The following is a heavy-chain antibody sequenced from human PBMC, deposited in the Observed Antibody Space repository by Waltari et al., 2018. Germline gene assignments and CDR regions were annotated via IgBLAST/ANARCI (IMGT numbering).Heavy chain of an antibody. CDR1: GGSISSGSYY. CDR3: ARDTILGVRGMDV. D-gene: IGHD3-3*01. CDR2: IHTSGST. V-gene: IGHV4-61*02. Sequence: QVQLQESGPGLVKPSQTLSLTCTVSGGSISSGSYYWSWIRQPAGRGLAWIGRIHTSGSTNNNPALKSRVTISVDTAKNQFSLKLSSVPAADTAVYYCARDTILGVRGMDVWGKGTTVTVSS. J-gene: IGHJ6*03.